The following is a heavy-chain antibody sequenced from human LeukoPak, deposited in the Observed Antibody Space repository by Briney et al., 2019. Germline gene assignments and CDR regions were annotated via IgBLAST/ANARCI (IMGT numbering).Heavy chain of an antibody. J-gene: IGHJ4*02. CDR3: AKDPDDDFVL. V-gene: IGHV3-23*01. CDR2: ITDSDYSI. CDR1: GFPLRSYA. Sequence: PGGSLRLSCAGSGFPLRSYAMNWVRQAPGKGLEWVSGITDSDYSIYYADSVKGRFTISRDNSESTLYLQMSSLRAEDTAVYYCAKDPDDDFVLWGQGTLVTVSS. D-gene: IGHD3-16*01.